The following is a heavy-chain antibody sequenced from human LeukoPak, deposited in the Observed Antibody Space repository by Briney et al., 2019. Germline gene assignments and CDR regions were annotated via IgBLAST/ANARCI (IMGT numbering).Heavy chain of an antibody. Sequence: GGALRLSCAASGFTFSSYAMSWVRQAPGKGLEWVSGISDSGGTIYYADSVKGRFTISRDNSKNTLYLQMNSLRAEDTAVYYCAKKHSGSYKAFHYWAQGTPVTVSS. D-gene: IGHD1-26*01. CDR1: GFTFSSYA. V-gene: IGHV3-23*01. CDR2: ISDSGGTI. J-gene: IGHJ4*02. CDR3: AKKHSGSYKAFHY.